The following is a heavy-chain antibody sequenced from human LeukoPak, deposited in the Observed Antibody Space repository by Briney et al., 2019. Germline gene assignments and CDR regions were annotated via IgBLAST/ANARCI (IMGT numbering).Heavy chain of an antibody. J-gene: IGHJ5*02. V-gene: IGHV4-34*01. CDR2: INHSGST. Sequence: PSETLSLTCAVYGVSFSGYYWSWIRQPPGKGLEWIGEINHSGSTNYNPSLKSRVTISVDTSKNQFSLKLSSVTAADTAVYYCARGTGMGERWFDPWGQGTLVTVSS. CDR3: ARGTGMGERWFDP. D-gene: IGHD3-16*01. CDR1: GVSFSGYY.